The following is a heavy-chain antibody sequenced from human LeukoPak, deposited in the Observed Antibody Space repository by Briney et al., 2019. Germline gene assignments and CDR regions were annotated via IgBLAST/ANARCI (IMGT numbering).Heavy chain of an antibody. CDR1: GYTLTGYY. V-gene: IGHV1-2*05. J-gene: IGHJ5*02. CDR3: ARASVPMDYYGSSWFDP. D-gene: IGHD3-10*01. Sequence: ASVKVSCKTSGYTLTGYYMHGVRQAPGQGLEWMGRINPNSGGTNYAQKFQGRVTMTRDTSISTAYMELSRLRSDETVVYYCARASVPMDYYGSSWFDPWGQGTLVTVRS. CDR2: INPNSGGT.